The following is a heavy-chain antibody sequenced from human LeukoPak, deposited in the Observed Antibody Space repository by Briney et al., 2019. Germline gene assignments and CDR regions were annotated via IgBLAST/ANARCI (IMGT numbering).Heavy chain of an antibody. CDR3: AREELVVVHLDY. V-gene: IGHV1-69*05. Sequence: ASVKVSCKASGGTFSSYAISWVRQAPGQGLEWMGRIIPIFGTANYAQKFQGRVTITTDESTSTAYIELSSLRSEDTAVYYCAREELVVVHLDYWGQGTLSPSPQ. J-gene: IGHJ4*02. D-gene: IGHD3-22*01. CDR2: IIPIFGTA. CDR1: GGTFSSYA.